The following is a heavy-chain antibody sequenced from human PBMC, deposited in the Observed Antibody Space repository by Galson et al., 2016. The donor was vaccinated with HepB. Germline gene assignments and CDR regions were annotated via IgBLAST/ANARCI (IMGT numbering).Heavy chain of an antibody. CDR2: IHYRGTT. CDR1: GGSISSGGNY. J-gene: IGHJ6*04. D-gene: IGHD5-12*01. V-gene: IGHV4-31*03. Sequence: TLSLTCTVSGGSISSGGNYWSWIRQRPGKGLEWIGCIHYRGTTYYDPSLRSRVTISLYTSKNQFSLNLTSLLAADTAVYYCARDRRVATTHFFYFGMDVWDRGTTVTVSS. CDR3: ARDRRVATTHFFYFGMDV.